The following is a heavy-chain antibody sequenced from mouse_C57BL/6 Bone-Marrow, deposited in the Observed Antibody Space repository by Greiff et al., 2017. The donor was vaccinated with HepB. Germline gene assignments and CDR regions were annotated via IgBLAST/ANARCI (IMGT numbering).Heavy chain of an antibody. J-gene: IGHJ3*01. CDR2: ISNGGGST. D-gene: IGHD1-1*01. CDR3: ASPTTVVAPIAY. V-gene: IGHV5-12*01. Sequence: EVHLVESGGGLVQPGGSLKLSCAASGFTFSDYYMYWVRQTPEKRLEWVAYISNGGGSTYYPDTVKGRFTISRDNAKNTLYLQMSRLKSEDTAMYYCASPTTVVAPIAYWGQGTLVTVSA. CDR1: GFTFSDYY.